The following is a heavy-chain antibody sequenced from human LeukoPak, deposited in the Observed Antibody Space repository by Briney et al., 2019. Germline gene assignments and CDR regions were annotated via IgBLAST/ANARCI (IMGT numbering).Heavy chain of an antibody. CDR1: GGTFSSYA. J-gene: IGHJ3*02. CDR3: ARGIAPYYYDSSGYPPGAFDI. D-gene: IGHD3-22*01. CDR2: IIPIFGTA. Sequence: SVKVSCKASGGTFSSYAISWVRQAPGQGLEWMGGIIPIFGTANYAQKFQGRVTITADESTSTAYMELSSLRSEDTAVYYCARGIAPYYYDSSGYPPGAFDIWGQGTMVTVSS. V-gene: IGHV1-69*01.